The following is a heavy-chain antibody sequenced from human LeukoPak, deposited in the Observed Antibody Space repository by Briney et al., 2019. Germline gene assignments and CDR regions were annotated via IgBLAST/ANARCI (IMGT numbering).Heavy chain of an antibody. D-gene: IGHD3-22*01. J-gene: IGHJ4*02. Sequence: GGSLRLSCAASGFTFSSYSMNWVRQAPGKGLEWVSSISSSSSYIYYADSVKGRFTISRDNAKNSLYLQMNSLRAEDTAVYYCAGALPGYHDSSGYLDYWGQGTLVTVSS. CDR1: GFTFSSYS. CDR2: ISSSSSYI. V-gene: IGHV3-21*01. CDR3: AGALPGYHDSSGYLDY.